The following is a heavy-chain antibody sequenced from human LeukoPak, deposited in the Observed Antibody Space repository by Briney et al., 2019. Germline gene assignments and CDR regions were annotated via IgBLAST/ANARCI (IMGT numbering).Heavy chain of an antibody. D-gene: IGHD2-15*01. V-gene: IGHV4-31*03. CDR2: IYYSGST. Sequence: SETLSLTCTVSGGSISSGGYYWSWIRQHPGKGLEWIGYIYYSGSTYYNPSLKSRVSISADTSKNQFSLKLSSVTAADTAVYYCASRRGYCSGGSCSSPYGMDVWGQGTTVTVSS. CDR3: ASRRGYCSGGSCSSPYGMDV. CDR1: GGSISSGGYY. J-gene: IGHJ6*02.